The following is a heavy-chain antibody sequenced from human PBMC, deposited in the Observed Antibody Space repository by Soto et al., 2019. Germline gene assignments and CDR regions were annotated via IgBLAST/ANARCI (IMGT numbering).Heavy chain of an antibody. D-gene: IGHD3-16*01. CDR2: IYPGGSDT. CDR1: GYSFTSYW. V-gene: IGHV5-51*01. J-gene: IGHJ6*02. CDR3: ARQPLLNYYYGMDV. Sequence: PGESLEISCKGSGYSFTSYWIGWVRQMPGKGMDWMGIIYPGGSDTRYSPSFQGQVTISADKSISTAYLQWSSLKASDTAMYYWARQPLLNYYYGMDVWGQGTTVTVSS.